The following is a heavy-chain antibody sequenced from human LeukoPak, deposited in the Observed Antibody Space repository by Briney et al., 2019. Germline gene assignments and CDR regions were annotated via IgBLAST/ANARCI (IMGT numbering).Heavy chain of an antibody. CDR2: ISGSGSRT. Sequence: GGSLRLSCAASGFTFSSYAMSWVRQAPGKGLEWVSAISGSGSRTYHADSVKGRFTIIRDNSKNTLYLQMNSLRAEDTALYYRAKFWGGVMYYFDYWGQGTLVTVSS. CDR1: GFTFSSYA. J-gene: IGHJ4*02. D-gene: IGHD3-16*01. V-gene: IGHV3-23*01. CDR3: AKFWGGVMYYFDY.